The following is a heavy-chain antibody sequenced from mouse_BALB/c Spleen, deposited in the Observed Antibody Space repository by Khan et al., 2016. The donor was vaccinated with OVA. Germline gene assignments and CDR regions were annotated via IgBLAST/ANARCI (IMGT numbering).Heavy chain of an antibody. CDR1: GFSLNNYS. D-gene: IGHD2-4*01. Sequence: QVQLKESGPGLVQPSQSLSITCTVSGFSLNNYSVHWVRQSPGKGLEWLGVIWSVGSTDYNAAFISRLTISKDNSRSQVFFKMNSLQPNDTAIYYCARRGYDYGRGALFAYWGQGTLVTVSA. CDR3: ARRGYDYGRGALFAY. V-gene: IGHV2-2*02. CDR2: IWSVGST. J-gene: IGHJ3*01.